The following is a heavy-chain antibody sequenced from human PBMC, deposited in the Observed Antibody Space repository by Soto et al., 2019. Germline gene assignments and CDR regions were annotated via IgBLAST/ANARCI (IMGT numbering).Heavy chain of an antibody. D-gene: IGHD3-16*01. CDR1: GGPISSDGYS. J-gene: IGHJ5*02. CDR3: AREAERGRWFDP. Sequence: QLQLQESGSGLVKPSQTLSLTCAVSGGPISSDGYSWSWIRQPPGKGLEWIGYIYHSGGTYYNPSLKSRVTISVDRSTNQFSLKMSSVTAADTAVYYCAREAERGRWFDPWGQGTLVTVSS. V-gene: IGHV4-30-2*01. CDR2: IYHSGGT.